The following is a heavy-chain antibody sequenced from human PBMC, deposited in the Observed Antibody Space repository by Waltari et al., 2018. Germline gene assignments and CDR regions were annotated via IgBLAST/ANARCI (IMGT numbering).Heavy chain of an antibody. V-gene: IGHV3-15*07. CDR2: IKTQSDGGGAT. D-gene: IGHD3-16*02. CDR3: TTDQGDSYTFYSFDY. CDR1: GFPFSNTW. Sequence: EVQLVESGGGLVNPGGSLRLSCAASGFPFSNTWMECVRQAPGKGLEWIARIKTQSDGGGATYYAAPVTGRFTVSRDDSKNMLYLQMSSLKTEDTAMYYCTTDQGDSYTFYSFDYWGQGTLVTVSS. J-gene: IGHJ4*02.